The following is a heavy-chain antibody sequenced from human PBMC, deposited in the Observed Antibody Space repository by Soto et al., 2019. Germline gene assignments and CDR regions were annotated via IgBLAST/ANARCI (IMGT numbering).Heavy chain of an antibody. V-gene: IGHV3-30-3*01. CDR1: GFSLSSYA. CDR3: ARESHIVVVITYYFDY. Sequence: GSLRLSCAAAGFSLSSYAMHWVRQAPGKGLEWVAVISYDGSNKYYADSVKGRFTISRDNSKNTLYLQMNSLRAEDTAVYYCARESHIVVVITYYFDYWGQGTLVTVSS. J-gene: IGHJ4*02. CDR2: ISYDGSNK. D-gene: IGHD3-22*01.